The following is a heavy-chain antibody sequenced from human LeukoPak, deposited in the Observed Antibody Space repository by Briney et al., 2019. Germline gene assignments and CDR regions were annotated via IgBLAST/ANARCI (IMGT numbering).Heavy chain of an antibody. CDR2: IYYSGST. J-gene: IGHJ1*01. V-gene: IGHV4-61*02. Sequence: PSQTLSLTCTVSGGSISSGSYYWSWIRQPAGKGLEWIGSIYYSGSTYYNPSLKSRVTISVDTSKNQFSLKLSSVTAADTAVYYCARGQPYYYDSSGYYYYFQHWGQGTLVTVSS. D-gene: IGHD3-22*01. CDR3: ARGQPYYYDSSGYYYYFQH. CDR1: GGSISSGSYY.